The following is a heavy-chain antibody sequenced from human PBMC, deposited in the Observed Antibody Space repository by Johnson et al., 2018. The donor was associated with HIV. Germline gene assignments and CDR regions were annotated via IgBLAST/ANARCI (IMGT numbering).Heavy chain of an antibody. V-gene: IGHV3-23*04. Sequence: MQLVESGGGLVQPGGSLRLSCAVSGFTFSNYAMSWVRQAPGKGLEWVSAISGSGSHTNYADSVKGRFTISRDNSKNTLYLQMNSLRAEDTAVYYCASSNVVGYSNYPDAFDIWGQGTMVTVSS. J-gene: IGHJ3*02. CDR3: ASSNVVGYSNYPDAFDI. CDR2: ISGSGSHT. D-gene: IGHD6-13*01. CDR1: GFTFSNYA.